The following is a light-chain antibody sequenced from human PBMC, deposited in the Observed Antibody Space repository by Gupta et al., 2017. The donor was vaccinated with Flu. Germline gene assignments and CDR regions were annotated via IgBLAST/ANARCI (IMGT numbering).Light chain of an antibody. CDR1: QSVLYSSNNKNY. J-gene: IGKJ1*01. Sequence: DIVMTQSPDSLAVSLGERATINCKSSQSVLYSSNNKNYLAWYQQKPGQPPKLLIYWASTRESGVPDRFSGSGSGTDFTLTISSLQAEDVAVYYCQQDDRPSWTFGQGTKVEIK. CDR3: QQDDRPSWT. V-gene: IGKV4-1*01. CDR2: WAS.